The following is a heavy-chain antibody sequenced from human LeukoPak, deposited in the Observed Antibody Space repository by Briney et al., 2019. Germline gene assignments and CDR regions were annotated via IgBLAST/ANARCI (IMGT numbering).Heavy chain of an antibody. CDR1: GYTFTSYG. J-gene: IGHJ4*02. CDR3: ARDLGMVRGVMGQ. CDR2: ISPYNGNT. D-gene: IGHD3-10*01. V-gene: IGHV1-18*01. Sequence: ASVRVSCTASGYTFTSYGISWVRQAPGQGRVWVGWISPYNGNTNYAQKLQGKVTVTTDTSTSTSYMELRSLRADDTAVYYCARDLGMVRGVMGQWGQGTLVTVSS.